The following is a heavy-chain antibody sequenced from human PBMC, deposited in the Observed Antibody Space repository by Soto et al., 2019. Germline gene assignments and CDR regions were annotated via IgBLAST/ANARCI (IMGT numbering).Heavy chain of an antibody. CDR2: ISGSADST. CDR1: GFTFSSFA. V-gene: IGHV3-23*01. D-gene: IGHD2-8*01. J-gene: IGHJ6*02. CDR3: AKTRGAMIYAISVYGMDV. Sequence: EVQLLESGGGLVQPGGSLRLSCAASGFTFSSFALNWVRQAPGKGLDWVSIISGSADSTFYADSVKGRFTISRDNSKNMLYLQINSLRAEDTAVYYCAKTRGAMIYAISVYGMDVWGQGTTVTVSS.